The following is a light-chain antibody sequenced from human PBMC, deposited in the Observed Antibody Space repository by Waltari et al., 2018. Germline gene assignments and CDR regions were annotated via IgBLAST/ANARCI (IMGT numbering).Light chain of an antibody. V-gene: IGLV4-69*01. Sequence: QLVLTQSPSASASLGASVKLTCTLSSGHSSNIIAWHQQQPEKGPRYLMKVNSDGSHSKGDEIPDRFSGSSSGAERYLTISILQSEYEADYYCQTGGHGTWVFGGGTKLTVL. J-gene: IGLJ3*02. CDR1: SGHSSNI. CDR2: VNSDGSH. CDR3: QTGGHGTWV.